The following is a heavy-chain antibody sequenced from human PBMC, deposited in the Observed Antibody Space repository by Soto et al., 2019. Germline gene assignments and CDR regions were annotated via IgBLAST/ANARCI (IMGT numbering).Heavy chain of an antibody. CDR1: GYTFTGYY. CDR3: ARANRIAAAHSTYYFDY. Sequence: ASVKVSCKASGYTFTGYYMHWVRQAPGQGLEWMGWINPNSGGTNYAQKFQGWVTMTRDTSISTAYMELSRLRSDDTAVYYCARANRIAAAHSTYYFDYWGQGTLVTVSS. J-gene: IGHJ4*02. D-gene: IGHD6-13*01. CDR2: INPNSGGT. V-gene: IGHV1-2*04.